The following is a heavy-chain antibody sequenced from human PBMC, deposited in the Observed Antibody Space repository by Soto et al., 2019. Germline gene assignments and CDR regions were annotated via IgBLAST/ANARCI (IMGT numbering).Heavy chain of an antibody. CDR3: TVYGGRGAPYNYPY. D-gene: IGHD1-26*01. CDR1: GYSFTTYW. CDR2: VYPGDSDT. Sequence: ADAMKSSCKGSGYSFTTYWIAWVRQMPGKGLEWVGVVYPGDSDTRYSPSFEGHVTISVDKSISTAFLQWNSLKASDNAIYYCTVYGGRGAPYNYPYRGQGTLVTVS. V-gene: IGHV5-51*01. J-gene: IGHJ4*02.